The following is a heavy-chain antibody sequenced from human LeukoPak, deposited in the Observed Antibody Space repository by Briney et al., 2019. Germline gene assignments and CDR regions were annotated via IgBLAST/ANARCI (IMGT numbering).Heavy chain of an antibody. CDR2: INYSGTT. V-gene: IGHV4-39*07. J-gene: IGHJ4*02. CDR3: ARGRWISGSYYNFDY. CDR1: GGSVSSSTYY. D-gene: IGHD1-26*01. Sequence: ASETLSLTCSVSGGSVSSSTYYWGWIRQPPGKGLEWIATINYSGTTHYNPSLKSRVTISADTSNNQLSLQLNSVTAADTAVYFCARGRWISGSYYNFDYWGQGTLVTVSS.